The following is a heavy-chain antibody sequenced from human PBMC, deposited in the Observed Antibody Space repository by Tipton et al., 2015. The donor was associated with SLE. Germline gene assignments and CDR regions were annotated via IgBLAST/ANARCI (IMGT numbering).Heavy chain of an antibody. CDR2: INPNNGGT. CDR3: ARDRVYSSSCPDC. Sequence: QLVQSGAEVKKPGASVKVSCKASGYTFTDYYMHWVRQAPGQGLEWMGWINPNNGGTRYAQNFQARVTMTRDTSIRPSYMELTRLKSDDTAGYYCARDRVYSSSCPDCWGQGTLVTVSS. D-gene: IGHD6-13*01. CDR1: GYTFTDYY. J-gene: IGHJ4*02. V-gene: IGHV1-2*02.